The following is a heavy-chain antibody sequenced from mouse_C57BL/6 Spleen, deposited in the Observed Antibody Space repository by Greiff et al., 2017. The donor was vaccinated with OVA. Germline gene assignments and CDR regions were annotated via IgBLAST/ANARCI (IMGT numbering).Heavy chain of an antibody. CDR1: GYSITSGYY. J-gene: IGHJ4*01. V-gene: IGHV3-6*01. D-gene: IGHD1-1*01. Sequence: EVQLQQSGPGLVKPSQSLSLTCSVTGYSITSGYYWNWIRQFPGNKLEWMGYISYDGSNNYNPSLKNRISITRDTSKNQFFLKLNSVTTEDTATYYCARDRVLRDYYAMDYWGQGTSVTVSS. CDR3: ARDRVLRDYYAMDY. CDR2: ISYDGSN.